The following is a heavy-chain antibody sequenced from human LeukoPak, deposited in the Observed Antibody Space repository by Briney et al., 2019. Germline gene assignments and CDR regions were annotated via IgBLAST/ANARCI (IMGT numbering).Heavy chain of an antibody. CDR3: ARGDYYESSGSFSEAFDI. Sequence: SETLSLTCAVSGGSISSSNWWSWVRQPPGKGLEWIGEIYHSGSTNYNPSLKSRVSFSVDTSRKQFSLKVSSVTAADTAVYYCARGDYYESSGSFSEAFDIWGQGTMVTVSS. D-gene: IGHD3-22*01. CDR2: IYHSGST. CDR1: GGSISSSNW. V-gene: IGHV4-4*02. J-gene: IGHJ3*02.